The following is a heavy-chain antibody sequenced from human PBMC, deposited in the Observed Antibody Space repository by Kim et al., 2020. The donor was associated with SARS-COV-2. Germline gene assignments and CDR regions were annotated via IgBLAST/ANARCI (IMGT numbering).Heavy chain of an antibody. CDR2: ISYDGSNK. D-gene: IGHD4-4*01. J-gene: IGHJ6*01. CDR3: ARELTVTYYYYYYGMDV. Sequence: GGSLRLSCAASGFTFSSYAMHWVRQAPGKGLEWVAVISYDGSNKYYADSVKGRFTISRDNSKNTLYLQMNSLRAEDTAVYYCARELTVTYYYYYYGMDV. V-gene: IGHV3-30-3*01. CDR1: GFTFSSYA.